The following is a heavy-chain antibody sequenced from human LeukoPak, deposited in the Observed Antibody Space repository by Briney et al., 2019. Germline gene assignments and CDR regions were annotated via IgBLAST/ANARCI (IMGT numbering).Heavy chain of an antibody. CDR1: GGSISSSSYY. CDR2: IYYSGST. J-gene: IGHJ3*02. Sequence: SETLSLTCTVSGGSISSSSYYWGWIRQPPGKGLEWIGSIYYSGSTYYNPSLKSRVTISVDTSKNQFSLKLSSVTAADTAVYYCARGMIGADDAFDIWGQGRMVTVSS. CDR3: ARGMIGADDAFDI. D-gene: IGHD3-22*01. V-gene: IGHV4-39*07.